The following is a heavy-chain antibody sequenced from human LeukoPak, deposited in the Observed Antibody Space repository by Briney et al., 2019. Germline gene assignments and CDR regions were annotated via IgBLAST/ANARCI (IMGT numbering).Heavy chain of an antibody. D-gene: IGHD2-15*01. CDR1: GFTLSRFA. CDR2: MSDDGSEK. J-gene: IGHJ4*02. V-gene: IGHV3-30-3*01. Sequence: PGRSLTLSCTASGFTLSRFAMHWVRQAPRKGLQWLGHMSDDGSEKHYVDSVRGRFTISRDPSKNTLYLEMTSLRTEDTAVYYCAREADSGYYRTVDYWGQGTMVTVS. CDR3: AREADSGYYRTVDY.